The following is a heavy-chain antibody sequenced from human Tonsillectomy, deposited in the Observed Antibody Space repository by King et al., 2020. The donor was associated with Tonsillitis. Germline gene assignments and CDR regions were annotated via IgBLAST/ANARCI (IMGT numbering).Heavy chain of an antibody. CDR3: ARAYYDIFTSYYTTDY. CDR1: GGSISSGDYY. CDR2: IYYSGST. Sequence: VQLQESGPGLVKPSQTLSLTCTVSGGSISSGDYYWSWIRQPPGKGLEWIGYIYYSGSTYYNPSLKSRVTISVDKSKNQFSLKLSSVTAADTAVYYCARAYYDIFTSYYTTDYWGQGTLVTVSS. V-gene: IGHV4-30-4*01. D-gene: IGHD3-9*01. J-gene: IGHJ4*02.